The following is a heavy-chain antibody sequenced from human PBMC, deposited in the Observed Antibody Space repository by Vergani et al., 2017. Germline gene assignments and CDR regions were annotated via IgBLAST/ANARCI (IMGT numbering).Heavy chain of an antibody. V-gene: IGHV4-31*11. Sequence: QVQLQESGPGVVKPSQTLSLTCAVSGGSISSGDHCWTWIRQRPGKGLEWIGYIFYSGTTYDNLSLRSRLTISVDTSQNQFSLKLRSVTAADTAVYYCARVDTQVPATSHFYYMDVWGQGTTVVVSS. J-gene: IGHJ6*03. CDR1: GGSISSGDHC. CDR2: IFYSGTT. D-gene: IGHD6-25*01. CDR3: ARVDTQVPATSHFYYMDV.